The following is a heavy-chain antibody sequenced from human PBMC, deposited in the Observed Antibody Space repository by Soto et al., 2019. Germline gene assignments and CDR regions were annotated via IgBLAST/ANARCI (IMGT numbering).Heavy chain of an antibody. CDR2: IYYSGST. V-gene: IGHV4-31*03. CDR1: GGSISSGGYY. CDR3: ASGSGNYDILDY. J-gene: IGHJ4*02. D-gene: IGHD3-9*01. Sequence: SETLSLTCTVSGGSISSGGYYWSWIRQHPGKGLEWIGYIYYSGSTYYNPSLKSRVTISVDTSKNQFSLKLSSVTAADTAVYYCASGSGNYDILDYWGQGTLVTVSS.